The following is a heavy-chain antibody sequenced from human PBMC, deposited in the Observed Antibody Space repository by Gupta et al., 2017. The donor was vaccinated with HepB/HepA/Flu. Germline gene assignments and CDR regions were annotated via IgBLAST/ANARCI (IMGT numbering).Heavy chain of an antibody. CDR2: TSDNGVKT. CDR1: GFTFSSYA. D-gene: IGHD5-12*01. CDR3: AKQSVGYYSEY. J-gene: IGHJ4*02. V-gene: IGHV3-23*01. Sequence: EVQLLEAGGGLVQPVGSLRLSGAACGFTFSSYAMCWVRQAPGKGLEWVSSTSDNGVKTDHADSVKARFTIPRDNSKTTLYLQMNSLRAEDTATYYCAKQSVGYYSEYWGQGTLVTVSS.